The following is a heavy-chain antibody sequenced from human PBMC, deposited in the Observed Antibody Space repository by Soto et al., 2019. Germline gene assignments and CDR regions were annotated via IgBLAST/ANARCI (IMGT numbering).Heavy chain of an antibody. D-gene: IGHD3-16*01. J-gene: IGHJ4*02. V-gene: IGHV4-31*03. CDR1: GASISSGSYY. CDR2: IYHIGST. Sequence: QVQLQESGPGLVKPSQTLSVTCTVSGASISSGSYYWNWIRHHPGKGLEWIGYIYHIGSTNYNPSLRSRFTLSVDTSRNQFSLKLRSVTAANTPGDFCAREGGGGVDDWGQGTLVTVSS. CDR3: AREGGGGVDD.